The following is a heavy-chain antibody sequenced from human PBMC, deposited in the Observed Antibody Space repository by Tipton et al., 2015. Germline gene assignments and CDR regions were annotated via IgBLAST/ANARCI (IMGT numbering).Heavy chain of an antibody. D-gene: IGHD1-1*01. J-gene: IGHJ5*02. CDR2: ISRSESA. CDR3: ARGWPTPGTTLGGGGYFEP. V-gene: IGHV4-34*01. Sequence: TLSLTCAVYGGSFSGYTWTWIRQPPGQGPEWFGEISRSESAKSNPSLKSRVTISGDTSKNKISLNLTSVTAADTAVYYCARGWPTPGTTLGGGGYFEPWGQGPLVTVSS. CDR1: GGSFSGYT.